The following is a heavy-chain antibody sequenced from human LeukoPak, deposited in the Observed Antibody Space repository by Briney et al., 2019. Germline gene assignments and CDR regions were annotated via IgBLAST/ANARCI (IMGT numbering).Heavy chain of an antibody. D-gene: IGHD3-9*01. CDR1: GGSISSYY. J-gene: IGHJ3*02. CDR3: ARHLDHYDILTGYYRLGFAFDI. CDR2: IYTSGST. V-gene: IGHV4-4*07. Sequence: SETLSLTCTVSGGSISSYYWSWIRQPAGKGLEWIGRIYTSGSTNYNPSLKSRVTMSVDTSKNQFSLKLSSVTAADTAVYYCARHLDHYDILTGYYRLGFAFDIWGQGTMVTVSS.